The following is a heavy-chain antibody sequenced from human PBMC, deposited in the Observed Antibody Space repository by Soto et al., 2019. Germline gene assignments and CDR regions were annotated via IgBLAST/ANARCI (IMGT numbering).Heavy chain of an antibody. Sequence: SETLSLTCTVSGGSIISTTYYWTWVRQPPGKGLEWIGEINHSGSTNYNASLKGRVTISVDTSKKQFSLNLSSVTAADTAVYYCLSARFDYWGQGTLVTVSS. CDR2: INHSGST. CDR3: LSARFDY. D-gene: IGHD6-19*01. J-gene: IGHJ4*02. V-gene: IGHV4-39*01. CDR1: GGSIISTTYY.